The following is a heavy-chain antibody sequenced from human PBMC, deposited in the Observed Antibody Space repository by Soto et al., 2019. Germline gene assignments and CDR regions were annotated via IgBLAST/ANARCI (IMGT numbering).Heavy chain of an antibody. CDR3: ARRNNYYGMDV. Sequence: SQTLSLTCVISGDSVFSNSATWNWIRHSPSRGLEWLGRTCYRSKWYNDYAVSVKSRITINPDTSKNQFSLQLNSVTPEDTAVYYCARRNNYYGMDVWGQGTTVTVSS. J-gene: IGHJ6*02. CDR1: GDSVFSNSAT. CDR2: TCYRSKWYN. V-gene: IGHV6-1*01.